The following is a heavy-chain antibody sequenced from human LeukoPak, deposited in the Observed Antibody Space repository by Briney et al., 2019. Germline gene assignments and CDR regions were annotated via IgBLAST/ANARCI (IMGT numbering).Heavy chain of an antibody. CDR1: GFSFSDAW. CDR3: AKGNYGEKIDY. Sequence: GGSLRLSCAASGFSFSDAWMNWVRQAPGKGLEWVSGLSASGGATYYADSVKGRFTISRDNSKSTLYLQMNSLKAEDAALYYCAKGNYGEKIDYWGPGTLVTVSS. V-gene: IGHV3-23*01. J-gene: IGHJ4*02. D-gene: IGHD4-17*01. CDR2: LSASGGAT.